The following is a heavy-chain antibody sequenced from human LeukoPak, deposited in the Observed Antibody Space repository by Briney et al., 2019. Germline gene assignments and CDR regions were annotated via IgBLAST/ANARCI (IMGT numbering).Heavy chain of an antibody. CDR2: IKQDGSEK. J-gene: IGHJ3*02. CDR3: AREVYGSGIPDAFDI. D-gene: IGHD3-10*01. CDR1: GFTFSSYW. Sequence: GGSLRLSCAASGFTFSSYWMSWVRQAPGKGLEWVANIKQDGSEKYYVDSVKGRFTISRDNAKNSLYLQMSSLRAEDTAVYYCAREVYGSGIPDAFDIWGQGTMVTVSS. V-gene: IGHV3-7*01.